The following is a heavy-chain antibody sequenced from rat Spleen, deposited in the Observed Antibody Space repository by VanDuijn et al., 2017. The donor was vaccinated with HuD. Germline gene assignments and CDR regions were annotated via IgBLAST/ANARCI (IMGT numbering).Heavy chain of an antibody. CDR1: GFTFNKYW. CDR2: ITNTGGST. Sequence: EVQLVESGGGLVQPGRSLKLSCVASGFTFNKYWMTWIRQAPGRGLEWVVSITNTGGSTYYPDSVKGRFTISRDNAKSTLYLQMDSLRSEDTATYYCTTVVGDSYWYFDFWGPGTMVTVSS. D-gene: IGHD4-2*01. CDR3: TTVVGDSYWYFDF. J-gene: IGHJ1*01. V-gene: IGHV5-31*01.